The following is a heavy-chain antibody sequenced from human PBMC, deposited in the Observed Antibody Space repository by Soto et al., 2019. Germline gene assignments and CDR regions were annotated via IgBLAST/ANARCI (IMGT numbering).Heavy chain of an antibody. CDR3: ARGVDYGGNSAGAAFDI. Sequence: ASVKVSCKASGYTFTSYGISWVRQAPGQGLEWMGGITAFNINTQYAGKVQGRATMTTDASTSTGYMEMRSLRSDDTAVYYCARGVDYGGNSAGAAFDIWGQGTMVTVSS. J-gene: IGHJ3*02. CDR1: GYTFTSYG. V-gene: IGHV1-18*01. CDR2: ITAFNINT. D-gene: IGHD4-17*01.